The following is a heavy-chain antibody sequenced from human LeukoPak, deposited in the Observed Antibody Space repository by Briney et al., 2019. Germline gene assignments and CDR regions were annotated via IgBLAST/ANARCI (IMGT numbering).Heavy chain of an antibody. CDR3: ARDRGRYYYGSGSYYPDY. V-gene: IGHV3-11*01. Sequence: GGSLRLSCAVSGFTFSDYYMSWIRQAPGKGLEWVSYISTSGSTIYYADSLKGRFTISRDNAKNSLYLQMNSLRAEDTAVYYCARDRGRYYYGSGSYYPDYWGQGTLVTVSS. CDR2: ISTSGSTI. D-gene: IGHD3-10*01. CDR1: GFTFSDYY. J-gene: IGHJ4*02.